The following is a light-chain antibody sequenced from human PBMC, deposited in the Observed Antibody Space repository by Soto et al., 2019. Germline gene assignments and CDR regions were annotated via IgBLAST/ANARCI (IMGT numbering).Light chain of an antibody. CDR1: QSISSY. Sequence: DIQMTQSPSSLSASVGDRVTITCRASQSISSYLNWYQQKPGKAPKLLIYAACSLQSGVPSKFSGSGSGTDFTLTIRSLQPEDFATYYWQQSYSTPLTFGGGTKLEIK. CDR3: QQSYSTPLT. J-gene: IGKJ4*01. V-gene: IGKV1-39*01. CDR2: AAC.